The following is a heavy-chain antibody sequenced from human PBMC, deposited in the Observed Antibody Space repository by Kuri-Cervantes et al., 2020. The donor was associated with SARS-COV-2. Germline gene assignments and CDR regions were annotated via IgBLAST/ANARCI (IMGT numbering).Heavy chain of an antibody. Sequence: GESLKISCAASGFTFSSYAMSWVRQAPGKGLEWVSAISGSGGSTYYADSVKGRFTISRDNSKNTLYLQMNSLRAEDTAVYYCAKFDGAFDIWGQGTMVTVSS. CDR2: ISGSGGST. CDR1: GFTFSSYA. J-gene: IGHJ3*02. V-gene: IGHV3-23*01. D-gene: IGHD3-9*01. CDR3: AKFDGAFDI.